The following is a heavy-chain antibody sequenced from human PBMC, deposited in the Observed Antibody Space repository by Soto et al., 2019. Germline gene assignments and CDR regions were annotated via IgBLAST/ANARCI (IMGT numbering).Heavy chain of an antibody. D-gene: IGHD5-12*01. CDR3: AKGRRWLQLLDY. CDR1: GFTFSSYG. V-gene: IGHV3-30*18. CDR2: ISYDGSNK. J-gene: IGHJ4*02. Sequence: PGGSLRLSCAASGFTFSSYGMHWVRQAPGKGLEWVAVISYDGSNKYYADSVKGRFTISRDNSKNTLYLQMNSLRAEDTAVYYCAKGRRWLQLLDYWGQGTLVTVSS.